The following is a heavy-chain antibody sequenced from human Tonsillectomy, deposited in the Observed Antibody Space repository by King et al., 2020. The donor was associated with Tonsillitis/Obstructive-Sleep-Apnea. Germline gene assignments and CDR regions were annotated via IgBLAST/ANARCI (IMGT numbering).Heavy chain of an antibody. CDR3: ARVHPVVPAAIRGFADV. CDR2: INHSGST. D-gene: IGHD2-2*01. CDR1: GGSFSGYY. V-gene: IGHV4-34*01. J-gene: IGHJ6*04. Sequence: VQLQQWGAGLLKPSETLSLTCAVYGGSFSGYYWSWIRQPPGKGLEWIGEINHSGSTNYNPSLKSRVTISVDTSKNQFSLKLSSVTAADTAVYYCARVHPVVPAAIRGFADVWGKGTTVTVSS.